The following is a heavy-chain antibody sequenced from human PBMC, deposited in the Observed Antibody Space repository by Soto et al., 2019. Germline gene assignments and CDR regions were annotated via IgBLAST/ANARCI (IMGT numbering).Heavy chain of an antibody. Sequence: GGSLRLSCAASGFTFSDHYMDWVRQAPGKGLEWVGRTRNKANSYTTEYAASVKGRFTIARDDSKNALYLQMNSLKTEDTAGYYGAREEFFGVVIIGVQKPRSSRGAFDIWGQGTMVTVSS. CDR1: GFTFSDHY. D-gene: IGHD3-3*01. V-gene: IGHV3-72*01. CDR2: TRNKANSYTT. J-gene: IGHJ3*02. CDR3: AREEFFGVVIIGVQKPRSSRGAFDI.